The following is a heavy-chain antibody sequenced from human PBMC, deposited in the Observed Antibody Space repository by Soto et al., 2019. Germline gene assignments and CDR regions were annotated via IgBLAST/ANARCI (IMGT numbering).Heavy chain of an antibody. CDR1: GYTFTNYG. J-gene: IGHJ5*02. V-gene: IGHV1-18*01. D-gene: IGHD3-10*01. Sequence: ASVKVSCKASGYTFTNYGISWVRQAPGQGLEWMGWISAYNGNTKYAQKLQGRVTMTTDTSTSTAYMELRSLRSDDTAVYYCAGVVGSGSFYNQYNWFDPWGQGTLVPVS. CDR3: AGVVGSGSFYNQYNWFDP. CDR2: ISAYNGNT.